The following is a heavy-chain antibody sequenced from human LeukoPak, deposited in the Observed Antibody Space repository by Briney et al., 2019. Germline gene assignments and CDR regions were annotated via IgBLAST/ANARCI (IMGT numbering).Heavy chain of an antibody. J-gene: IGHJ4*02. Sequence: GGSLRLSCAASGFTFSSHWMHWVRQAPGKGLVWVSRINGDGSNTTYADSVKGRFTISRDNAKNTLYLQMNSLRAEDTAVYYCAKDLTSRDIVVVPAAFGDYWGQGTLVTVSS. D-gene: IGHD2-2*01. CDR1: GFTFSSHW. CDR2: INGDGSNT. V-gene: IGHV3-74*03. CDR3: AKDLTSRDIVVVPAAFGDY.